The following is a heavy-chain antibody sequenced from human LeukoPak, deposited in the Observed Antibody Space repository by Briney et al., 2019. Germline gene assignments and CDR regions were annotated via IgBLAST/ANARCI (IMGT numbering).Heavy chain of an antibody. Sequence: PSQTLSLTCTVSGGSISSGSYYWSWIRQPAGKGLEWIGRIYTSGSTNYNPSLKSRVTISVDTSKNQFSLKLSSVTAADTAVYYCARLSPIQYYADVMGNWFDPWGQGTLVTVSS. J-gene: IGHJ5*02. CDR3: ARLSPIQYYADVMGNWFDP. CDR1: GGSISSGSYY. V-gene: IGHV4-61*02. CDR2: IYTSGST. D-gene: IGHD2/OR15-2a*01.